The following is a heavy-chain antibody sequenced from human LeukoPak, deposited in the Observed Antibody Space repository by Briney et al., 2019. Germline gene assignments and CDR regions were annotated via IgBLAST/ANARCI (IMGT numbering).Heavy chain of an antibody. CDR2: INHSGST. J-gene: IGHJ4*02. Sequence: SETLSLTCAVYGGSFSGYYWSWIRQPPGKGLEWIGEINHSGSTNYNPSLKSRVTVSVDTSKNQFSLKLSSVTAADTAVYYCARGSRELYYFDYWGQGTLVTVSS. D-gene: IGHD1-7*01. V-gene: IGHV4-34*01. CDR3: ARGSRELYYFDY. CDR1: GGSFSGYY.